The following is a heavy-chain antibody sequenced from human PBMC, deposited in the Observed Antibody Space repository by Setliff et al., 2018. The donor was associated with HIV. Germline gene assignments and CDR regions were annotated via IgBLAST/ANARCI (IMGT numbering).Heavy chain of an antibody. CDR3: ARTGAVTGRKPSLLLGYFDY. CDR2: IDWDDDK. D-gene: IGHD6-19*01. CDR1: GFSLSTSGMC. Sequence: GSGPTLVNPTQTLTLTCTFSGFSLSTSGMCVTWIRQSPGKALEWLARIDWDDDKFYSTPLKTRLTISKDTSKNQVVLTMTNMDPVDTATYYCARTGAVTGRKPSLLLGYFDYWGQGALVTVSS. V-gene: IGHV2-70*17. J-gene: IGHJ4*02.